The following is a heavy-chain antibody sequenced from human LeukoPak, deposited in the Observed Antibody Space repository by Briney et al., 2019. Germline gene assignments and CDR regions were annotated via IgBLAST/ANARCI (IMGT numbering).Heavy chain of an antibody. CDR3: ARKGTTGPHNWLDS. V-gene: IGHV3-23*01. J-gene: IGHJ5*01. Sequence: QSGGSLRLSCVASGFSFSNYGMTWVRQAPGRGLEWVSGIGGSDDRIEYAASVRGRFAISRDNSKNTLYLQMNSLRAEDSAVYICARKGTTGPHNWLDSWGQGNLVTVSS. CDR1: GFSFSNYG. D-gene: IGHD1-1*01. CDR2: IGGSDDRI.